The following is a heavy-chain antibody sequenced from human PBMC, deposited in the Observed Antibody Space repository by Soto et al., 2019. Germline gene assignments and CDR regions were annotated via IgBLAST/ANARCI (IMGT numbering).Heavy chain of an antibody. CDR2: VSGSGGSP. D-gene: IGHD2-2*01. CDR3: AKARCSTTDCYVPDY. CDR1: GFTFRSSP. V-gene: IGHV3-23*01. Sequence: GGSLRLSCAVSGFTFRSSPMIWVRRAPGKGLEWVFVVSGSGGSPSYADSVQGRFSIYRDNSKNTLYLQMNSLRGDDTAMYYCAKARCSTTDCYVPDYWGRGTLLTVSS. J-gene: IGHJ4*02.